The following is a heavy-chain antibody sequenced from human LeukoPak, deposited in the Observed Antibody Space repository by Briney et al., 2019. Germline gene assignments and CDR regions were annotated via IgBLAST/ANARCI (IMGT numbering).Heavy chain of an antibody. V-gene: IGHV1-18*04. J-gene: IGHJ4*02. Sequence: ASVKVSCTASGYTFTSYGISWVRQAPGQGLKWLGSITAYNGNTNYSQKLQGRVTMTTDTSTSTGYMELRSLRSDDTAVYYCAAGIAVAGTRDYWGQGTLVTVSS. CDR3: AAGIAVAGTRDY. CDR1: GYTFTSYG. D-gene: IGHD6-19*01. CDR2: ITAYNGNT.